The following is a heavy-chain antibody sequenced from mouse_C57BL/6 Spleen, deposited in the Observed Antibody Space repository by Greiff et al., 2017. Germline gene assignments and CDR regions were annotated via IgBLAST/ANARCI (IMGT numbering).Heavy chain of an antibody. D-gene: IGHD2-5*01. J-gene: IGHJ2*01. CDR2: ISGGGGNT. CDR3: ARYYSNYYFDY. Sequence: EVKLVESGGGLVKPGGSLKLSCAASGFTFSSYTMSWVRQTPEKRLEWVATISGGGGNTYYPDSVKGRFTISRDNAKNTLYLQMSSLRSEDTALYYCARYYSNYYFDYWGQGTTLTVSS. V-gene: IGHV5-9*01. CDR1: GFTFSSYT.